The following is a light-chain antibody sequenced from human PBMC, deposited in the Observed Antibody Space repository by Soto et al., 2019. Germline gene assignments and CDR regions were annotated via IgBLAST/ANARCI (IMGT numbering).Light chain of an antibody. CDR1: SSNIGSNT. J-gene: IGLJ1*01. Sequence: QSVLTQPPSASGTPGQRVTISCSGSSSNIGSNTVNWYQELPGTAHKLLISRDNQRRSGVPDRFSGSKSGTSASLAISGLQSEDETDYYCAAWDDSLNQYVFGTGTKVTVL. V-gene: IGLV1-44*01. CDR3: AAWDDSLNQYV. CDR2: RDN.